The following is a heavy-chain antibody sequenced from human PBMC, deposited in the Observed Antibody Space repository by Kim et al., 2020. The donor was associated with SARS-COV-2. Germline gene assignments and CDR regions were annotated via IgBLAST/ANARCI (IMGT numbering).Heavy chain of an antibody. V-gene: IGHV4-39*07. Sequence: KSRVTISVDTSKNQFSLKLSSVTAADTAVYYCARSQVIWFGELFGGFDPWGQGTLVTVSS. CDR3: ARSQVIWFGELFGGFDP. D-gene: IGHD3-10*01. J-gene: IGHJ5*02.